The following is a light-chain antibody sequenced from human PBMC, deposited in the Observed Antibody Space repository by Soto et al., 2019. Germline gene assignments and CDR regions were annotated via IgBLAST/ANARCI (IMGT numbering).Light chain of an antibody. J-gene: IGKJ4*01. V-gene: IGKV3-15*01. Sequence: EIVMTQSPATLSVSPGERATLSCRASQSVSSNLAWYQQKPGQAPRLLIYGASSRATGIPARVSGSGSGTEFTLTISRLQAEDFAVYYCQQYNNWPPLTFGGGTKMEIK. CDR1: QSVSSN. CDR2: GAS. CDR3: QQYNNWPPLT.